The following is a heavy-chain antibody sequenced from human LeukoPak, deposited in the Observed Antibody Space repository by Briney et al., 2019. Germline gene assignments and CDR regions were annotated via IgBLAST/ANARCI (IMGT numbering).Heavy chain of an antibody. Sequence: GGSLRLSCAASGFTFSSYAMSWVRQAPGKGLEWVSAISGSGGSTYYADSVKGRFTISRDNAKNSLYLQMNSLRGEDTAVYYCARAGSSGYPPLYWGQGTLVTVSS. V-gene: IGHV3-23*01. CDR2: ISGSGGST. J-gene: IGHJ4*02. D-gene: IGHD6-19*01. CDR1: GFTFSSYA. CDR3: ARAGSSGYPPLY.